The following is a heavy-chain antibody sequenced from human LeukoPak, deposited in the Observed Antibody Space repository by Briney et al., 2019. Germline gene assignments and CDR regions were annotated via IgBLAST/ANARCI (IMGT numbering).Heavy chain of an antibody. V-gene: IGHV3-20*04. CDR1: GFTFDDYG. J-gene: IGHJ4*02. CDR3: ARVREWELQDYFDH. CDR2: INWRGGGT. Sequence: PGGSLRLSCAASGFTFDDYGMTWVRQAPGKGLEWVSSINWRGGGTTYADSVKGRFTISRDNAKNSLFLQMDSLRAEDTALYFCARVREWELQDYFDHWGQGTLVTVSS. D-gene: IGHD1-26*01.